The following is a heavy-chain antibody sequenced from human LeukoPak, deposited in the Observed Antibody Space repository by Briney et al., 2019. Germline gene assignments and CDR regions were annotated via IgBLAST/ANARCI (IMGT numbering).Heavy chain of an antibody. V-gene: IGHV3-21*04. J-gene: IGHJ4*02. D-gene: IGHD3-9*01. Sequence: GGSLRLSCTGSGFTFSSYSMNWVRQAPGKGLEWVSSISSSSSYRYYEESVKGRFSISRDNARNSLYPRMNSLRAEDTAVYYCAKWGDRIVLRYFGYWGQGTLVTVSS. CDR1: GFTFSSYS. CDR2: ISSSSSYR. CDR3: AKWGDRIVLRYFGY.